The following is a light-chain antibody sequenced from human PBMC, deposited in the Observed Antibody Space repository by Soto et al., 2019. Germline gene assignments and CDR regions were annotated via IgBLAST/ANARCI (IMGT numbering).Light chain of an antibody. V-gene: IGKV1-39*01. CDR2: GAS. CDR1: QTIGWY. J-gene: IGKJ1*01. Sequence: DIPMTQSPSSLSASIGDRVTITCRASQTIGWYLNWYQQRPGIAPKLLIYGASNLKSGVSSRFSGSGSGTDFTLTISSLQPEDFATYFCQHTFFAPWTFGQGTKVEIK. CDR3: QHTFFAPWT.